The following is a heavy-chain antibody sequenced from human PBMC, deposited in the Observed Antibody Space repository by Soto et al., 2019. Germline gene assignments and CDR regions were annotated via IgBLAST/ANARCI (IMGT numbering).Heavy chain of an antibody. Sequence: ASETLSLTCTVSGGSIRNVYWSWIRQPPGKGLEWIGFIYHSGNTKYNPSLKSRVTISIDTSNNQFSLSLKSVTAADTAVYFCARAHAPTLPFDYWGQGTLVTVS. CDR1: GGSIRNVY. CDR2: IYHSGNT. V-gene: IGHV4-59*01. D-gene: IGHD2-15*01. CDR3: ARAHAPTLPFDY. J-gene: IGHJ4*02.